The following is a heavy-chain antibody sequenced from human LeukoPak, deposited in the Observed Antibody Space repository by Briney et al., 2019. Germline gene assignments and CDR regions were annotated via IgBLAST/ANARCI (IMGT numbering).Heavy chain of an antibody. CDR2: IKEDGSEK. V-gene: IGHV3-7*01. CDR1: GFTFSSYE. J-gene: IGHJ4*02. Sequence: GGSLRLSCAASGFTFSSYEMNWVRQAPGKGLEWVANIKEDGSEKYYVDSVKGRFTISRDNAKNSLYLQMNSLRAEDTAVYYCARVYGDYVNFDYWGQGTLVTVSS. D-gene: IGHD4-17*01. CDR3: ARVYGDYVNFDY.